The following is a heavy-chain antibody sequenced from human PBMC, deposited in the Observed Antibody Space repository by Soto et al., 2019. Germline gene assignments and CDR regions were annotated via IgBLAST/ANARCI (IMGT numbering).Heavy chain of an antibody. Sequence: SVKVSCKASGGTFSSYTISWVRQAPGQGLEWMGRIIPILGIANYAQKFQGRVTITADKSTSTAYMELSSLRSEDTAVYYCAREACSGGSCYSYYYYYMDVWGKGTTVTVSS. D-gene: IGHD2-15*01. CDR2: IIPILGIA. J-gene: IGHJ6*03. CDR3: AREACSGGSCYSYYYYYMDV. V-gene: IGHV1-69*04. CDR1: GGTFSSYT.